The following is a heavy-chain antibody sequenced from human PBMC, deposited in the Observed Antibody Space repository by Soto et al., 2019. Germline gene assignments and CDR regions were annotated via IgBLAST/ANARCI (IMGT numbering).Heavy chain of an antibody. V-gene: IGHV4-59*11. CDR2: IFYSGSA. CDR3: ARQHCNGTSCFHGEFFDA. J-gene: IGHJ5*02. CDR1: GGAMGRHY. Sequence: ETRSVTWIGWGGAMGRHYWGWIRERPGKALEWLGYIFYSGSATYTPSLKSRVTLSTDTSKNQFSLKLSSVTAADTAVFYCARQHCNGTSCFHGEFFDASGQGILVTVS. D-gene: IGHD2-2*01.